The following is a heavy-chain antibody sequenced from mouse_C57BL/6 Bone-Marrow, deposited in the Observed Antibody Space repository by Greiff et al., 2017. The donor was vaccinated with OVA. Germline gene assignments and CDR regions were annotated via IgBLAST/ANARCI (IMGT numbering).Heavy chain of an antibody. CDR2: ISNLAYSI. D-gene: IGHD1-1*01. Sequence: EVKLVESGGGLVQPGGSLKLSCAASGFTFSDYGMAWVRQAPRKGPEWVAFISNLAYSIYYADTVTGRFTISRENAKNTLYREMSSLRSEDTAMYYCARFIGYFDYWGQGTTLTVSS. CDR1: GFTFSDYG. CDR3: ARFIGYFDY. J-gene: IGHJ2*01. V-gene: IGHV5-15*01.